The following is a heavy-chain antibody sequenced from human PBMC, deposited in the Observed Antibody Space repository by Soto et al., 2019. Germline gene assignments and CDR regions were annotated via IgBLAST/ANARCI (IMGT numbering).Heavy chain of an antibody. Sequence: SETLSLTCTVSGGSISSSSYYWGWIRQPPGKGLEWIGTIYYSGSTYYNPSLKSRVTISVDKSQNQFSLKLSSVTAADTAVYYCTRLPITVSGYYYGMDVWGQGTTVTVSS. J-gene: IGHJ6*02. D-gene: IGHD5-12*01. CDR3: TRLPITVSGYYYGMDV. CDR1: GGSISSSSYY. V-gene: IGHV4-39*07. CDR2: IYYSGST.